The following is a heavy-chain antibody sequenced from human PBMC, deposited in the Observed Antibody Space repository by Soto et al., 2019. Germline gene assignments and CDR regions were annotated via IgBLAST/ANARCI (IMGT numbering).Heavy chain of an antibody. D-gene: IGHD6-6*01. CDR1: GYTFTNYY. CDR2: INPSGGGT. CDR3: ARGGNIAARPLDY. Sequence: QVQLVQSGAEVRKPGASVKVSCKASGYTFTNYYMHWVRQAPGQGLEWMGIINPSGGGTNYAQKFQGRVNMTRDTSTSILSMELSSLRSDDTAVYYCARGGNIAARPLDYWGQGTLVTVSS. V-gene: IGHV1-46*01. J-gene: IGHJ4*02.